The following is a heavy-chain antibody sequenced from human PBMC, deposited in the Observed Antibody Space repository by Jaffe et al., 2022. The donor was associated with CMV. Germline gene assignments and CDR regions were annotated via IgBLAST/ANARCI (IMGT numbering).Heavy chain of an antibody. CDR2: IYYSGST. Sequence: QVQLQESGPGLVKPSETLSLTCTVSGGSISSYYWSWIRQPPGKGLEWIGYIYYSGSTNYNPSLKSRVTISVDTSKNQFSLKLSSVTAADTAVYYCARRSAAAGTEPWGYYYYMDVWGKGTTVTVSS. D-gene: IGHD6-13*01. CDR3: ARRSAAAGTEPWGYYYYMDV. CDR1: GGSISSYY. J-gene: IGHJ6*03. V-gene: IGHV4-59*08.